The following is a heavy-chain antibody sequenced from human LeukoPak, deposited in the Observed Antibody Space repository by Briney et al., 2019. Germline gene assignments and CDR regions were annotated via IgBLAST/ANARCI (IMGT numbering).Heavy chain of an antibody. J-gene: IGHJ3*02. CDR2: IWYDGSNK. V-gene: IGHV3-33*06. D-gene: IGHD2-2*02. CDR1: GFTFSSYG. Sequence: PGGSLRLSCAASGFTFSSYGMHWVRQAPGKGLEWVAVIWYDGSNKYYAGSVKGRFTISRDNSKNTLYLLMNSLRAEDTAVYYCAKDLEYCSSTSCYMNAFDIWGQGTMVTVSS. CDR3: AKDLEYCSSTSCYMNAFDI.